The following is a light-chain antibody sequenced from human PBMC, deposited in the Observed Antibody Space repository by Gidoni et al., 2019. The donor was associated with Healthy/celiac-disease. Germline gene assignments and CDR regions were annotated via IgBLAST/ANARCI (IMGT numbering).Light chain of an antibody. CDR2: GAS. CDR1: HSVSSSY. CDR3: QQYGSSTGT. V-gene: IGKV3-20*01. Sequence: EIVLTQSPGTLSLSPGERATLPCRASHSVSSSYLAWYQQKPGQAPRLLIYGASSRATGIPDRFSGSGSGTDFTLTISRLEPEDFAVYYCQQYGSSTGTFXXXTKVEIK. J-gene: IGKJ1*01.